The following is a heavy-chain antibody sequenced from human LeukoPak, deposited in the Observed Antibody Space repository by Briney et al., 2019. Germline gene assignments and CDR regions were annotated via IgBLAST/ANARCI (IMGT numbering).Heavy chain of an antibody. CDR3: IVFGDSNH. Sequence: GGSLRLSCAASGVTGSHNYMSWVRQAPGKGLEWVSATHSSGGTYYADAVKGRFTISGDTSKNTLYLQINSLSVEDTAVYYCIVFGDSNHWGQGTLVTVSS. J-gene: IGHJ5*02. D-gene: IGHD4-17*01. CDR1: GVTGSHNY. V-gene: IGHV3-53*01. CDR2: THSSGGT.